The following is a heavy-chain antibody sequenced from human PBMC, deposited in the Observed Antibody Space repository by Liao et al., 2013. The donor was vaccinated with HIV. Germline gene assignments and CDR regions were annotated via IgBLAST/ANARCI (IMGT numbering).Heavy chain of an antibody. D-gene: IGHD3-22*01. J-gene: IGHJ3*01. CDR2: IDHSGSS. CDR1: GGSFSDYS. V-gene: IGHV4-34*09. CDR3: ARVPHYDGSGYPLDL. Sequence: QVQLQESGPGLVKPSQTLSLTCAVYGGSFSDYSWNWIRQPPGKGLEWIGEIDHSGSSNYNPSLKSRVTISADRSRNQFSLKLKSVTAADTAVYYCARVPHYDGSGYPLDLWGQGTVVTVSS.